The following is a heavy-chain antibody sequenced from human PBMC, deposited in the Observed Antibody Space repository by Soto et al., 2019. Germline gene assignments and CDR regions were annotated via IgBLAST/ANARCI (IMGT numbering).Heavy chain of an antibody. V-gene: IGHV4-38-2*01. Sequence: PSETLSLTCAVSGYSISSGYYWAWIRQPPGKGLEWIATFHQSGGTYYNPSLKSRVTISVDTSKNQFSLKLSSVTAADTAVFYCARVRDCSNGVCYTGSLDYWGQGTLVTVSS. J-gene: IGHJ4*02. D-gene: IGHD2-8*01. CDR1: GYSISSGYY. CDR2: FHQSGGT. CDR3: ARVRDCSNGVCYTGSLDY.